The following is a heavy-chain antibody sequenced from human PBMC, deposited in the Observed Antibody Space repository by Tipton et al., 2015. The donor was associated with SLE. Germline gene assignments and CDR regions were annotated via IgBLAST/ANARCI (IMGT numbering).Heavy chain of an antibody. D-gene: IGHD2-8*01. J-gene: IGHJ4*02. CDR1: GFTFSSYA. V-gene: IGHV3-33*01. CDR2: IWYDGSND. CDR3: AREIKENGLDY. Sequence: SLRLSCAASGFTFSSYAMHWVRQAPGKGLEWVAVIWYDGSNDHYVDSVKGRFTISRDNSKNALFLQMNSLRAEDTAVYYCAREIKENGLDYWGQGTLVTVSS.